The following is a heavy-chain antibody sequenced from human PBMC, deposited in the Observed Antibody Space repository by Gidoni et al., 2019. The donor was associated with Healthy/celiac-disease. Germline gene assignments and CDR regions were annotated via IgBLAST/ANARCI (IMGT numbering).Heavy chain of an antibody. CDR3: TTSASVVVAATPGY. V-gene: IGHV3-15*01. J-gene: IGHJ4*02. CDR1: GFTFITAW. Sequence: EVQLVESGGGLVKPGGSLRLSCAASGFTFITAWMSWVRQAPGKGLEWVGRIKSKTDGGTTDYAAPVKGRFTISRDDSKNTLYLQMNSLKTEDTAVYYCTTSASVVVAATPGYWGQGTLVTVSS. CDR2: IKSKTDGGTT. D-gene: IGHD2-15*01.